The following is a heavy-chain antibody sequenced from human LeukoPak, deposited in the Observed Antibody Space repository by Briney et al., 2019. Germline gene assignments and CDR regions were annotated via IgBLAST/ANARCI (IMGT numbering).Heavy chain of an antibody. D-gene: IGHD4-17*01. J-gene: IGHJ6*03. CDR2: IYYSGST. V-gene: IGHV4-39*07. CDR1: GGSISSSSYY. Sequence: KPSETLSLTCTVSGGSISSSSYYWGWIRQPPGKGLEWIGSIYYSGSTYYNPSLKSRVTMSVDTSKNQFSLKLSSVTAADTAVYYCARERRSTVTTSRGDFIMDVWGKGTTVTISS. CDR3: ARERRSTVTTSRGDFIMDV.